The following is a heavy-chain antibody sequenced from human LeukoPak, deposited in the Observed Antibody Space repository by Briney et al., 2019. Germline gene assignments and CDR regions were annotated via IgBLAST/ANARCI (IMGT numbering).Heavy chain of an antibody. D-gene: IGHD3-3*01. CDR1: GFTFSDYF. Sequence: GGSLRLSCAVSGFTFSDYFMGWIRQAPGKGLEWVSYISTTGSATYYADSVRGRFTISRDDSKNTLDLQMNSLRVEDTAVYYCARGHPPLYHDFWGGYYFDYWGQGTLVTVSS. CDR3: ARGHPPLYHDFWGGYYFDY. CDR2: ISTTGSAT. J-gene: IGHJ4*02. V-gene: IGHV3-11*01.